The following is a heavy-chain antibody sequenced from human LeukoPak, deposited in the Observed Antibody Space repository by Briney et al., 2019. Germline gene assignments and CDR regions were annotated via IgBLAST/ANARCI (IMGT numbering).Heavy chain of an antibody. CDR2: INPSGST. D-gene: IGHD3-10*01. J-gene: IGHJ4*02. CDR1: GGSFSDYY. Sequence: SETLSLTCAVYGGSFSDYYWTWIRQPPGKGLEWIGEINPSGSTNYNPSLKSRVTISVDTSKNQFSLKLSSVTAADTAVYYCARGGEGYYYGSASQDYWGQGALVIVSS. CDR3: ARGGEGYYYGSASQDY. V-gene: IGHV4-34*01.